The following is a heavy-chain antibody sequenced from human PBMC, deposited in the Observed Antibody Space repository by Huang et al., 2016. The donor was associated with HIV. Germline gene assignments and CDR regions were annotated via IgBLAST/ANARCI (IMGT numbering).Heavy chain of an antibody. CDR1: GFAFSQYA. Sequence: VQLVESGGGLVQPGWSLRLSCAASGFAFSQYAVHWVRQSPGKGRGWVSGIGGNSGDIAYAASVRGRFVISRDNAKKSLYLKMNGLRLEDMALYFCVIMDDYFDYWGQGVLVGVSS. D-gene: IGHD2-8*01. J-gene: IGHJ4*02. CDR3: VIMDDYFDY. V-gene: IGHV3-9*03. CDR2: IGGNSGDI.